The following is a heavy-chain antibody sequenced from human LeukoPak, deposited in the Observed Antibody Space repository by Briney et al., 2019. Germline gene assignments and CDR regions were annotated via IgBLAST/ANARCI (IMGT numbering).Heavy chain of an antibody. CDR3: ARDKALITTIRGVIFGMDV. J-gene: IGHJ6*02. V-gene: IGHV1-2*02. CDR2: INPNSGGT. Sequence: ASVKVSCKASGYTFTGYYMHWVRQAPGQGLEWMGWINPNSGGTNYAQKFQGRVTMTRDTSISTAYMELSRLRSDDTAVYYCARDKALITTIRGVIFGMDVWGQGTTVTVSS. CDR1: GYTFTGYY. D-gene: IGHD3-10*01.